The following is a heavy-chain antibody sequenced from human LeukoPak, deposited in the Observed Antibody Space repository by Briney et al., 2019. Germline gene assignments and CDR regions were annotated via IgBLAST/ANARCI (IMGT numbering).Heavy chain of an antibody. V-gene: IGHV1-69*05. CDR1: GGTFSSYA. J-gene: IGHJ2*01. CDR3: AKEPDCSGGSCYSRYFDL. Sequence: SVKVSCKASGGTFSSYAISWVRQAPGQGLEWMGRIIPIFGTANYAQKFQGRVTITTDESTSTAYMELSSLRSEDTAVYYCAKEPDCSGGSCYSRYFDLWGRGTLVTVSS. CDR2: IIPIFGTA. D-gene: IGHD2-15*01.